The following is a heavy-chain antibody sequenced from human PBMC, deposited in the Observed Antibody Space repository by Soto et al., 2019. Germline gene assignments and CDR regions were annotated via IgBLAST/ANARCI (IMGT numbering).Heavy chain of an antibody. Sequence: ASVKVSCKASGYTFTSYGISWVRQAPGQGLEWMGWISAYNGNTNYAQKLQGRVTMTTDTSTSTAYMELRSLRSDDTAVYYCARDAEVIVVVPAAVGMDVWGQGTTVTVSS. V-gene: IGHV1-18*01. J-gene: IGHJ6*02. CDR1: GYTFTSYG. CDR2: ISAYNGNT. CDR3: ARDAEVIVVVPAAVGMDV. D-gene: IGHD2-2*01.